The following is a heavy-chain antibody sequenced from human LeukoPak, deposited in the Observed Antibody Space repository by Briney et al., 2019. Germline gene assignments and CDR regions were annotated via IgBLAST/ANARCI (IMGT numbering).Heavy chain of an antibody. Sequence: GGSLRLSCGFSGFTFTNYWMTWVRQAPGKGLEWVANIKHDGSEAHYVDSVKGRFTISRDNAKNSLSLQMNSLNVDDTGVYFCTRDALFGSGRTHLDFWSQGTLVSVSS. CDR3: TRDALFGSGRTHLDF. CDR1: GFTFTNYW. D-gene: IGHD3-10*01. CDR2: IKHDGSEA. V-gene: IGHV3-7*04. J-gene: IGHJ4*02.